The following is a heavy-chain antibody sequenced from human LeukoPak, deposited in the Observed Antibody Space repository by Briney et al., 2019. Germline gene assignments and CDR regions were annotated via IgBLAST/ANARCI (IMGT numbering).Heavy chain of an antibody. D-gene: IGHD3-3*01. CDR3: ARRRGDFWSDYYAFDS. CDR1: GGSISSYY. J-gene: IGHJ4*02. CDR2: IYYSGST. Sequence: SETLSLTCTVSGGSISSYYWSWIRQPPGKGLEWIGYIYYSGSTEYNPSLTSRVTISLDTSKNQFSLKLSSVTAADTAVYYCARRRGDFWSDYYAFDSWGQGTLVTVSS. V-gene: IGHV4-59*08.